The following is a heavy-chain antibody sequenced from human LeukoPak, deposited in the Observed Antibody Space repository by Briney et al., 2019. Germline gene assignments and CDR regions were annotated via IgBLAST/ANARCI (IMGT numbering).Heavy chain of an antibody. D-gene: IGHD6-13*01. CDR2: ISAYNGNT. Sequence: ASVKVSCKASGYTFTSYGISWVRQAPGQGLEWMGWISAYNGNTKHAQNLQARVTMTTDTSTSTAYMELSSLRSEDTAVYYCARSSIIAAAGPYYFDYWGQGTLVTVSS. CDR1: GYTFTSYG. V-gene: IGHV1-18*01. CDR3: ARSSIIAAAGPYYFDY. J-gene: IGHJ4*02.